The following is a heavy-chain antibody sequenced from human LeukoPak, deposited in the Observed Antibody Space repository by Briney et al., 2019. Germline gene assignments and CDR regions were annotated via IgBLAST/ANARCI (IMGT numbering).Heavy chain of an antibody. V-gene: IGHV3-20*04. J-gene: IGHJ4*02. CDR1: GFTFDDYG. CDR3: ARAHSIAALDY. D-gene: IGHD6-6*01. Sequence: GGSLRLSCAASGFTFDDYGMSWVRQAPGKGLEWVSGINWNGGSTGYANSVKGRFTISRDNAKNSLYLQMNSLRAEDTALYYCARAHSIAALDYWGQGTLVTVSS. CDR2: INWNGGST.